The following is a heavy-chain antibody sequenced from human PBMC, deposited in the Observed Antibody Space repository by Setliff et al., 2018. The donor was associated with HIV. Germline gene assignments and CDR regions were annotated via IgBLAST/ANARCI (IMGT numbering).Heavy chain of an antibody. J-gene: IGHJ3*02. CDR2: ISSYNDNT. D-gene: IGHD2-15*01. CDR3: ARDDVGYCSGGSCYHLFDTFDI. Sequence: AAVKVSCKASGYSFTNYGISWVRQAPGQGLEWMGWISSYNDNTNYALNLQGRVTMTTDTSTSTAYMELRSLRSDDTAVYYCARDDVGYCSGGSCYHLFDTFDIWGQGTVVTVSS. CDR1: GYSFTNYG. V-gene: IGHV1-18*01.